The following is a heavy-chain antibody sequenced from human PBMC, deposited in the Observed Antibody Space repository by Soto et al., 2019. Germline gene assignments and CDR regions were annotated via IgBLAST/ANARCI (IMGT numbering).Heavy chain of an antibody. CDR3: ARTVGATRGRNWFDP. CDR2: IIPIFGTA. Sequence: GASVKVSCKASGGTFSSHAISWVRQAPGQGLEWMGGIIPIFGTANYAQKFQGRVTITADESTSTAYMELSSLRSEDTAVYYCARTVGATRGRNWFDPWGQGTLVTVSS. CDR1: GGTFSSHA. J-gene: IGHJ5*02. D-gene: IGHD1-26*01. V-gene: IGHV1-69*13.